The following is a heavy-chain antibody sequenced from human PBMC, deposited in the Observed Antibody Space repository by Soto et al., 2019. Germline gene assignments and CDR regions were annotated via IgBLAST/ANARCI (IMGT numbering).Heavy chain of an antibody. Sequence: GGSLRLSCAASGFTFDDYAMHWVRQAPGKGLEWVSGISWNSGSIGYADSVKGRFTISRGNAKDSLYLQMNSLRAEDTALYYCAKDTSPPSSGLFDYWGQGTLVTVSS. CDR1: GFTFDDYA. J-gene: IGHJ4*02. CDR2: ISWNSGSI. CDR3: AKDTSPPSSGLFDY. V-gene: IGHV3-9*01.